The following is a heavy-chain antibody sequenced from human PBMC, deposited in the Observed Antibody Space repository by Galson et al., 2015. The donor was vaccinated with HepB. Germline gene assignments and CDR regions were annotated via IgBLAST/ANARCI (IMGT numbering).Heavy chain of an antibody. D-gene: IGHD1-1*01. CDR1: GFTFDDYG. CDR3: AREYTTGTADDAFDI. J-gene: IGHJ3*02. CDR2: INWNGGST. Sequence: SLRLSCAASGFTFDDYGMSWVRQAPGKGLEWVSGINWNGGSTGYADSVKGRFTISRDNAKNSLYLQMNSLRAEDTALYYCAREYTTGTADDAFDIWGQGTMVTVSS. V-gene: IGHV3-20*04.